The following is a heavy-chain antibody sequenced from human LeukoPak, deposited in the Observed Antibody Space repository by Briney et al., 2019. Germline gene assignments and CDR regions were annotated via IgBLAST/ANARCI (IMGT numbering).Heavy chain of an antibody. J-gene: IGHJ4*02. CDR2: INPEKRDT. D-gene: IGHD5-12*01. CDR3: AKKERGPSHPLDF. V-gene: IGHV1-2*02. Sequence: ASVKVSCKASGYTFTGYAIHWGRQAPGQGLGWMGWINPEKRDTGYAHKFQGRVTMTSDTSISTAYMELSSLRSDDTAVYYCAKKERGPSHPLDFWAQGTLVTVSS. CDR1: GYTFTGYA.